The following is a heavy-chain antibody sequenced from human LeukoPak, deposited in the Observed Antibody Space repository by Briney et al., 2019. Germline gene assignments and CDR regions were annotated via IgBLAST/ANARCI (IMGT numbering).Heavy chain of an antibody. CDR3: ASPRKGHY. J-gene: IGHJ4*02. CDR2: ISSSSSYI. Sequence: GGSLRLSCAASGFTFSNYSMNWVRQAPGKGLEWVSSISSSSSYIYYADSVKGRFTISRDNAKNSLCLQMNSLRAEDTAVYYCASPRKGHYWGQGTLVTVSS. V-gene: IGHV3-21*01. CDR1: GFTFSNYS.